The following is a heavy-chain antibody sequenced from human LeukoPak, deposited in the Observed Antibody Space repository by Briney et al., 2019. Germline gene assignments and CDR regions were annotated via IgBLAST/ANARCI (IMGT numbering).Heavy chain of an antibody. Sequence: SQTLSLTCTVSGGSISSGDYYWSWIRQPPGKGLEWIGYIYYSGSTYYNPSLKSRVTISVDTSKNQFSLKLSSVTAADTAVYYCARETHYYDSSGYYEYYFDYWGQGTLVTVSS. J-gene: IGHJ4*02. CDR1: GGSISSGDYY. D-gene: IGHD3-22*01. V-gene: IGHV4-30-4*08. CDR3: ARETHYYDSSGYYEYYFDY. CDR2: IYYSGST.